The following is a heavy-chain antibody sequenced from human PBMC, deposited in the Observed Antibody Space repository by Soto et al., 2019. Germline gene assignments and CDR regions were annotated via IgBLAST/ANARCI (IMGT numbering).Heavy chain of an antibody. J-gene: IGHJ4*02. CDR1: GCTFSSYS. Sequence: GGSLRLSCAAAGCTFSSYSMNWVRQAPGKGLEWVSSISSSSSYIYYADSVKGRFTISRDNAKNSLYLQMNSLRAEDTAVYYCASPTFRYSSSSDDYWGQGTLVTVSS. D-gene: IGHD6-6*01. CDR3: ASPTFRYSSSSDDY. V-gene: IGHV3-21*01. CDR2: ISSSSSYI.